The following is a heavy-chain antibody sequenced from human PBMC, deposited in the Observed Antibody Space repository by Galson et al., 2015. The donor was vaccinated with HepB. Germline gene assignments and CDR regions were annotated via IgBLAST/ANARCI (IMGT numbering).Heavy chain of an antibody. CDR3: ARDPIFGVVMANY. CDR2: INSDGSST. V-gene: IGHV3-74*01. Sequence: SLRLSCAASGFTFSSYWMHWVRQAPGKGLVWVSRINSDGSSTSYADSVKGRFTISRDNAKNTLYLQMNSLRAEDTAVYYCARDPIFGVVMANYWGQGTLVTVSS. D-gene: IGHD3-3*01. CDR1: GFTFSSYW. J-gene: IGHJ4*02.